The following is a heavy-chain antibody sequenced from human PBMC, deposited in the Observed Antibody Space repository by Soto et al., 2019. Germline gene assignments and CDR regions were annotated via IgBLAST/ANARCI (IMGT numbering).Heavy chain of an antibody. CDR1: GYSFTTYG. Sequence: QVQLVQSGGEVKKPGASVKVSCKTSGYSFTTYGISWVRQAPGQGLEWMGWISGYNGNTHYAQKFQGRVSMTTDTSTSTAYMELRSLRSDDMAVYYCAREGPAPYYYYGMDVWGQGTTVTVSS. J-gene: IGHJ6*02. CDR3: AREGPAPYYYYGMDV. CDR2: ISGYNGNT. V-gene: IGHV1-18*03.